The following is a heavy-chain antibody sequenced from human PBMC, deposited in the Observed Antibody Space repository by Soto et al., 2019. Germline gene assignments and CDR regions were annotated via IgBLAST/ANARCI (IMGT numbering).Heavy chain of an antibody. V-gene: IGHV4-31*03. CDR1: GGSISSGGYY. CDR3: ARVDTAMVDY. D-gene: IGHD5-18*01. Sequence: SETLSLTCTVSGGSISSGGYYWSWIRQHPGKGLEWIGYIYYSGSTYYNPSLKSRVTISVDTSKNQFSLKLSSVTAADTAAYYCARVDTAMVDYWGQGTLVTVSS. CDR2: IYYSGST. J-gene: IGHJ4*02.